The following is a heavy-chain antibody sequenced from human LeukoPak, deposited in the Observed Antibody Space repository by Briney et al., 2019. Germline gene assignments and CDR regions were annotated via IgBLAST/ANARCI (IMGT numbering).Heavy chain of an antibody. D-gene: IGHD6-19*01. CDR3: ARSPYSSGWGSFDY. CDR1: GFTFSSYS. CDR2: ISSSSSYI. V-gene: IGHV3-21*01. Sequence: GGSLRLSCAASGFTFSSYSMNWVRQAPGKGREWVSSISSSSSYIYYADSVKGRFTISRDNAKNSLYLQMNSLRAEDTAVYYCARSPYSSGWGSFDYWGQGTLVTVSS. J-gene: IGHJ4*02.